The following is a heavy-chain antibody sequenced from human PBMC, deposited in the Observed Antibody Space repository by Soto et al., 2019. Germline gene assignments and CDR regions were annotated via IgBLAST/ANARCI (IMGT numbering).Heavy chain of an antibody. D-gene: IGHD2-2*01. Sequence: QVQLVQSGAEVKKPGASVKVSCKASGYTFTSYGISWVRQAPGQGLEWMGWISAYNGNTNYAQKLQGRVTMTTDTSTSTAYLEMRILSSDDTAESYCARGYCSSSSRLAFDPWGQGTLVTVS. CDR3: ARGYCSSSSRLAFDP. V-gene: IGHV1-18*04. J-gene: IGHJ5*02. CDR1: GYTFTSYG. CDR2: ISAYNGNT.